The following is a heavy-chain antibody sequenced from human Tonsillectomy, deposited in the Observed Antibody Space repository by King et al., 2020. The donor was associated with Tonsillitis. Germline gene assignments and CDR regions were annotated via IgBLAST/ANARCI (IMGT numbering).Heavy chain of an antibody. CDR2: ISGGGGSA. J-gene: IGHJ4*02. CDR1: GFTFSSYA. CDR3: AKGGLGYCSSTNCYYYFDY. D-gene: IGHD2-2*03. Sequence: VQLVESGGGLVQPGGSLRLSCAASGFTFSSYAMSWLRQAPGKGLEWVPAISGGGGSAYYADSVKGRFTISRDNSKNTLYLQMNSLRAEDTAVYFCAKGGLGYCSSTNCYYYFDYWGQGTLVTVSS. V-gene: IGHV3-23*04.